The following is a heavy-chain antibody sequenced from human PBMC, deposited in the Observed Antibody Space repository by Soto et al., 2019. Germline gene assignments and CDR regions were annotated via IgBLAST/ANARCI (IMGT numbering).Heavy chain of an antibody. D-gene: IGHD1-26*01. CDR1: GFTFSSYA. J-gene: IGHJ4*02. V-gene: IGHV3-30-3*01. CDR2: ISYDGSNK. CDR3: AREGGKWELPHY. Sequence: QVQLVESGGGVVQPGRSLRLSCAASGFTFSSYAMHWVRQAPGKGLEWVAVISYDGSNKYYADSVKGRFTIPRDNSKNTLYLQMNSLRAEDTAVYYCAREGGKWELPHYWGQGTLVTVSS.